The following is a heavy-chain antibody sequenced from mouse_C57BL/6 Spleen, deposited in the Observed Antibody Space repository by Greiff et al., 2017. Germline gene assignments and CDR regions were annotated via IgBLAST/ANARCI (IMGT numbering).Heavy chain of an antibody. V-gene: IGHV5-17*01. Sequence: EVHLVESGGGLVKPGGSLKLSCAASGFTFSDYGMHWVRQAPEKGLEWVAYISSGSSTIYYADTVKGRFTISRDNAKNTLFLQMTSLRSEDTAMYYCASENDYEVAYWGQGTLVTVSA. J-gene: IGHJ3*01. CDR1: GFTFSDYG. CDR3: ASENDYEVAY. CDR2: ISSGSSTI. D-gene: IGHD2-4*01.